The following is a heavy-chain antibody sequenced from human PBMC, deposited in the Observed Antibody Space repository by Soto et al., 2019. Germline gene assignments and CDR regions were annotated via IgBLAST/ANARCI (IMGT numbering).Heavy chain of an antibody. J-gene: IGHJ4*02. CDR3: ARHLKAVAAAMAY. V-gene: IGHV4-34*01. CDR2: INHSGST. Sequence: SETLSLTCAVYGGSFSGYYWSWIRQPPGKGLEWIGEINHSGSTNYNPSLKSRVTISVDTSKNQFSLRLRSVTAADTSVYYCARHLKAVAAAMAYWGQGIPVTVSS. D-gene: IGHD6-19*01. CDR1: GGSFSGYY.